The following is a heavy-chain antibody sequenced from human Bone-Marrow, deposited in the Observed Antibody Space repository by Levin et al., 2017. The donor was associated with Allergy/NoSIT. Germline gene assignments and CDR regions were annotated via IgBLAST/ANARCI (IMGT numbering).Heavy chain of an antibody. CDR1: GFTFSSYG. CDR2: IWYDGSNK. V-gene: IGHV3-33*01. Sequence: GGSLRLSCAASGFTFSSYGMHWVRQAPGKGLEWVAVIWYDGSNKYYADSVKGRFTISRDNSKNTLYLQMNSLRAEDTAVYYCAREGSLPRITMIVDSVGYFDYWGQGTLVTVSS. J-gene: IGHJ4*02. D-gene: IGHD3-22*01. CDR3: AREGSLPRITMIVDSVGYFDY.